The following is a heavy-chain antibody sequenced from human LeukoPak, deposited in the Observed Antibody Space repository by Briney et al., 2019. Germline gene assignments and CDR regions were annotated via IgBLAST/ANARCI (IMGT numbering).Heavy chain of an antibody. CDR3: AANLAYGGNTGDY. CDR1: GFTFTSSA. CDR2: IVVGSGNT. J-gene: IGHJ4*02. V-gene: IGHV1-58*02. D-gene: IGHD4-23*01. Sequence: GTSVKVSCKASGFTFTSSAMQWVRQARGQRLEWIGWIVVGSGNTNYAQKFQERVTITRDMSTSTAYMELSSLRSEDTAVYYCAANLAYGGNTGDYWGQGTLVTVSS.